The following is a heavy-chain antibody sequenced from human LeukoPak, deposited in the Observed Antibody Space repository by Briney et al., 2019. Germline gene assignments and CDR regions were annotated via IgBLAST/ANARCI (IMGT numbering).Heavy chain of an antibody. CDR1: GFTFSSYS. CDR2: ISSSSSYI. J-gene: IGHJ4*02. D-gene: IGHD2-15*01. CDR3: ARESLLAQDSPLFDY. Sequence: PGGSLRLSCAASGFTFSSYSMNWVRQAPGKGLEWVSSISSSSSYIYYADSVKGRFTISRDNAKNPLYLQMNSLRAEDTAVYYCARESLLAQDSPLFDYWGQGTLVAVSS. V-gene: IGHV3-21*01.